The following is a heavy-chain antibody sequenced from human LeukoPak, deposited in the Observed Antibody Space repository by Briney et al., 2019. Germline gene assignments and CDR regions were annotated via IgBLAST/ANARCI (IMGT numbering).Heavy chain of an antibody. Sequence: SVTVSFKASGGTFISYAISWVRQAPGQGLEWMGGIIPIFGTANYAQKFQGRVTITTDESTSTAYMELSSLRSEDTAVYYCAREGYYGDYTDWFDPWGQGTLVTVSS. D-gene: IGHD4-17*01. CDR2: IIPIFGTA. CDR3: AREGYYGDYTDWFDP. J-gene: IGHJ5*02. V-gene: IGHV1-69*05. CDR1: GGTFISYA.